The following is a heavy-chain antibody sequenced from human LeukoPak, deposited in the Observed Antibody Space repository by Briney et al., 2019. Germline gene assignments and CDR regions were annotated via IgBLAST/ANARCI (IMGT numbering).Heavy chain of an antibody. J-gene: IGHJ4*02. V-gene: IGHV1-2*06. Sequence: APVKVSCKASGYTFTGYSIHWVRQAPGQGLEWMGRINLSSGGTNYAQKFQGRVTMTRDTSISTAYIDLSSLRSDDTAVYYCARGNNYRSDCWGQGTLVTVSS. CDR3: ARGNNYRSDC. D-gene: IGHD3-10*01. CDR1: GYTFTGYS. CDR2: INLSSGGT.